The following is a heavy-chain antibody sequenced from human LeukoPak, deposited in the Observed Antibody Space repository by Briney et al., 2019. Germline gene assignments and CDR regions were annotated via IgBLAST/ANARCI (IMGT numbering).Heavy chain of an antibody. V-gene: IGHV3-23*01. D-gene: IGHD3-10*01. CDR3: AKGQTSSGYFDY. Sequence: QPGGSLRLSCAASGFTFNNYAMSWVRQAPGKGLEWVAAISGNGGRTYYTDSVKGRFTISRDNPKNTLYLLMNSLSAEDTALYYCAKGQTSSGYFDYWGQGTLVTVSS. CDR1: GFTFNNYA. CDR2: ISGNGGRT. J-gene: IGHJ4*02.